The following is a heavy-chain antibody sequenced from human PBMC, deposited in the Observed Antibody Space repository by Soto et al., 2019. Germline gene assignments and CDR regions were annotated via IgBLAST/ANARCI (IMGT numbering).Heavy chain of an antibody. CDR1: GFTFSSYG. D-gene: IGHD3-9*01. CDR3: ARDLRGMDV. J-gene: IGHJ6*02. CDR2: IWYDGNNK. V-gene: IGHV3-33*01. Sequence: QVPLVESGGGVVQPGRSLRLSCVASGFTFSSYGMHWVRQAPDKGLEWVAIIWYDGNNKYYADSVKGRFVISRDNSMNTLHLQMNSLRAEDTAVYYCARDLRGMDVWGQGTTVTVTS.